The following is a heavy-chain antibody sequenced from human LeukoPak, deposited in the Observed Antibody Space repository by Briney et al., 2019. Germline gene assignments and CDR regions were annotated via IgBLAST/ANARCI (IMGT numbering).Heavy chain of an antibody. D-gene: IGHD4-23*01. CDR1: GFTFSAYW. J-gene: IGHJ4*01. Sequence: GGSLRLSCAASGFTFSAYWMSWVRQAPGKGLEWVGNIYKDGSVKNYVDSVKGRFTISRDNTKNSLYLEMNNLRVEDTAIYYCATSFDSSGNDWGRGTLVTVSS. CDR3: ATSFDSSGND. V-gene: IGHV3-7*01. CDR2: IYKDGSVK.